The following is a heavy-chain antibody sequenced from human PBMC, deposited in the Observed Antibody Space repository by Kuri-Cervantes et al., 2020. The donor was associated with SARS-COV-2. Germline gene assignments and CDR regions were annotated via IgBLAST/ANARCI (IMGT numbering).Heavy chain of an antibody. J-gene: IGHJ2*01. CDR2: IYPGDSDT. V-gene: IGHV5-51*01. CDR1: GFSFTNYW. D-gene: IGHD6-19*01. CDR3: ARRGRGAVAGTTKYWYFDL. Sequence: KVSCKGSGFSFTNYWIGWARQMPGKGLEWMGIIYPGDSDTRYSPSFQGQVTISADKSISTAYLQWSSLKASDTAMYYCARRGRGAVAGTTKYWYFDLWGRGTLVTVSS.